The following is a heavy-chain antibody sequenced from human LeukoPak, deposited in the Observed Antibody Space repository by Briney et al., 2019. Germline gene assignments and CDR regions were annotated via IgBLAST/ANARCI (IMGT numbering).Heavy chain of an antibody. J-gene: IGHJ6*03. CDR2: LYSSGST. V-gene: IGHV4-4*07. CDR1: GGSINTYY. CDR3: AGSCSGSSCPDGHYYHMDV. Sequence: PSETLSLTCIVSGGSINTYYRSWIRQPARKGLGWIGRLYSSGSTNYTASFPSRLTTSVDSSKPQFSLTRSSVPVAHTAVYYFAGSCSGSSCPDGHYYHMDVWGKGTTVTVSS. D-gene: IGHD2-2*01.